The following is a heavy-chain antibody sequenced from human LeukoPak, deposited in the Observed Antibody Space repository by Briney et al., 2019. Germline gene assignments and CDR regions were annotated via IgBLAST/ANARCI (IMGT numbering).Heavy chain of an antibody. V-gene: IGHV3-30*02. CDR1: GFTFSNYA. Sequence: GGSLRLSCAASGFTFSNYAMHWVRQAPGKGLEWVAFIRYDGSNKYYADSVKGRFTISRDNSKNTLYLQMNSLRAEDTAVYYCAKNIAVAGTGDYWGQGTLVTVSS. CDR3: AKNIAVAGTGDY. D-gene: IGHD6-19*01. CDR2: IRYDGSNK. J-gene: IGHJ4*02.